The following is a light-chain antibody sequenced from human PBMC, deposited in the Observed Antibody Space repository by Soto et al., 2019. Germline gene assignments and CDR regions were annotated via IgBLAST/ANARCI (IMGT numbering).Light chain of an antibody. CDR1: QDISNY. J-gene: IGKJ5*01. CDR2: AAS. V-gene: IGKV1-27*01. Sequence: DIQMTQSPSSLSSSLGSSVSVTCRASQDISNYLAWYQQKTGKVPKVLIYAASTLQPGVPYRFSGSGSGTDLSLTIDRLQPDDIATYYCQNYASVPITCGQGTRLEIK. CDR3: QNYASVPIT.